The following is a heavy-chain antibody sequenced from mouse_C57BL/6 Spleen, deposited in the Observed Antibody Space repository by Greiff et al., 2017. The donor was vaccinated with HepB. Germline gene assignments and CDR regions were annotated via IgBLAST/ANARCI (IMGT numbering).Heavy chain of an antibody. CDR3: ARGPSYYYGSSYGAMDY. V-gene: IGHV3-6*01. CDR1: GYSITSGYY. D-gene: IGHD1-1*01. CDR2: ISYDGSN. Sequence: EVKLVESGPGLVKPSQSLSLTCSVTGYSITSGYYWNWIRQFPGNKLEWMGYISYDGSNNYNPSLKNRISITRDTSKNQFFLKLNSVTTEDTATYYCARGPSYYYGSSYGAMDYWGQGTSVTVSS. J-gene: IGHJ4*01.